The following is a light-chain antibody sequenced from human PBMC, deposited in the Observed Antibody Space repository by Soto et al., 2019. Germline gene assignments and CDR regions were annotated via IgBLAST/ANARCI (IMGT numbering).Light chain of an antibody. V-gene: IGLV4-69*01. Sequence: QPVLTQSPSASASLGASVNVSCTLSRGHSDYLVAWHQLQPGKGPRFLMKLKSDGSQTKGDGVPDRFSGSCSGAERYLTISSLRSEDEADYYCQTWGTGIRVFGGGTKLTVL. CDR2: LKSDGSQ. CDR1: RGHSDYL. CDR3: QTWGTGIRV. J-gene: IGLJ2*01.